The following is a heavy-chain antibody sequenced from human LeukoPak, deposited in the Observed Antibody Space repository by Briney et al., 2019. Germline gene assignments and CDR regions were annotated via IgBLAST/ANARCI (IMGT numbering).Heavy chain of an antibody. J-gene: IGHJ4*02. CDR1: GFTFSNYW. Sequence: PGGSLRLSCAASGFTFSNYWMSWVRQAPGKGLEWVANIKQDGSEKHYVASVKGRFTIPRDNAKNSLYLQMNSLRAEDTAVYYCARLPPEYYYGSGSPNDYWGQGTLATVSS. V-gene: IGHV3-7*04. CDR2: IKQDGSEK. CDR3: ARLPPEYYYGSGSPNDY. D-gene: IGHD3-10*01.